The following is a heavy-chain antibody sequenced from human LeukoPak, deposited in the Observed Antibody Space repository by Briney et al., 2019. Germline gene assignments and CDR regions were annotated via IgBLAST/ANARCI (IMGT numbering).Heavy chain of an antibody. CDR2: INHSGST. CDR1: GDSVSRSDSY. V-gene: IGHV4-39*07. J-gene: IGHJ3*02. D-gene: IGHD3-22*01. Sequence: PSETLSLTCSVSGDSVSRSDSYWDWIRQPPGKGLEWIGEINHSGSTNYNPSLKSRVAISVDTSKNQFSLKLSSVTAADTAVYYCARGHDSSGLDIWGQGTMVTVSS. CDR3: ARGHDSSGLDI.